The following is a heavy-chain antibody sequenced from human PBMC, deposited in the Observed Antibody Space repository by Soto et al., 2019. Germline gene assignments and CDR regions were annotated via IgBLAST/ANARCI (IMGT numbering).Heavy chain of an antibody. D-gene: IGHD6-19*01. CDR2: ISTYNGIT. CDR3: ARDRWQWLRHGWFDP. V-gene: IGHV1-18*01. Sequence: QVQLVQSGAEVKKPGASVKVSCKASGYTFTTFGITWVRQAPGQGLEWMGCISTYNGITDYAQKFQGRVTMTTDTSTSTAYMELRSLRSDDTAVYYCARDRWQWLRHGWFDPWGQGTLVTVSS. J-gene: IGHJ5*02. CDR1: GYTFTTFG.